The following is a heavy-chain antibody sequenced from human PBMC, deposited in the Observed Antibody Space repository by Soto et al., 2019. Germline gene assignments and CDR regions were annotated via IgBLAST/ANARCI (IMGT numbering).Heavy chain of an antibody. CDR2: VNPYGASS. D-gene: IGHD2-21*02. CDR1: GYSSSNYY. V-gene: IGHV1-46*01. J-gene: IGHJ4*02. CDR3: ASVTTIWSN. Sequence: QVQVVQSGAEVKEPGASVKVSCKASGYSSSNYYTHWVRQAPGQGLEWMGIVNPYGASSNYAQSFQGRVTLTRDTCTNTDYLDLSRLTSDDTAVYYCASVTTIWSNWGQGTLVTGSS.